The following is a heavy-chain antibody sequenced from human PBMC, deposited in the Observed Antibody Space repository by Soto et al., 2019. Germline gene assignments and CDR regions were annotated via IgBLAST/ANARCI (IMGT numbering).Heavy chain of an antibody. V-gene: IGHV3-21*01. J-gene: IGHJ6*02. Sequence: LRLSCAASGFTFSSYSMNWVRQAPGKGLEWVSSISSSSSYIYYADSVKGRFTISRDNAKNSLYLQMNSLRAAETAVYYCARSGIGAPYYYGMDVWGQGTTVTVSS. D-gene: IGHD1-1*01. CDR3: ARSGIGAPYYYGMDV. CDR2: ISSSSSYI. CDR1: GFTFSSYS.